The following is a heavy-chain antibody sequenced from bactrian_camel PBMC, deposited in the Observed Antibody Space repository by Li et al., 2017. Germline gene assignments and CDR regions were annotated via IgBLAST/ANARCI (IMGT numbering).Heavy chain of an antibody. V-gene: IGHV3S53*01. D-gene: IGHD1*01. CDR2: INTGGGSM. Sequence: HVQLVESGGGSVQAGGSLRLSCAVSGNRARNYFMGWFRQAPGKEREGVAAINTGGGSMTCAASVKGRFTISQDNAKNMVYLQMNSLKPEDSAIYYCAAEHKENYDGLWSDAADYNYWGRGTQVTVS. J-gene: IGHJ4*01. CDR3: AAEHKENYDGLWSDAADYNY. CDR1: GNRARNYF.